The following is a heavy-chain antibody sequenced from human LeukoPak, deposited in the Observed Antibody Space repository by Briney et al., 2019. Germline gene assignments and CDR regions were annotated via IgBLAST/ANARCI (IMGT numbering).Heavy chain of an antibody. V-gene: IGHV3-48*02. CDR3: ANHHYYDSSGYYYLNAFDI. D-gene: IGHD3-22*01. J-gene: IGHJ3*02. CDR1: GFTFSTYS. Sequence: GVSLRLSCAASGFTFSTYSMNWVRQAPGKGLEWVSYISGSSSTIYYADSVKGRFTISRDNAKNSLYLQMSSLRDEDTAVYYCANHHYYDSSGYYYLNAFDIWGQGTMVTVSS. CDR2: ISGSSSTI.